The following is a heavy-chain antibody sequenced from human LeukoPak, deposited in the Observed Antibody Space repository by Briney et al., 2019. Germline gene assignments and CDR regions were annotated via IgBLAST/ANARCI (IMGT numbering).Heavy chain of an antibody. J-gene: IGHJ5*02. Sequence: SETLSLTCTVSGYSISSGYYWSWIRQPPGKGLEWIGEINHSGSTNYNPSLKSRVTISVDTSKNQFSLKLSSVTAADTAVYYCARHYGSGSYYYYWFDPWGQGTLVTVSS. V-gene: IGHV4-38-2*02. CDR2: INHSGST. D-gene: IGHD3-10*01. CDR1: GYSISSGYY. CDR3: ARHYGSGSYYYYWFDP.